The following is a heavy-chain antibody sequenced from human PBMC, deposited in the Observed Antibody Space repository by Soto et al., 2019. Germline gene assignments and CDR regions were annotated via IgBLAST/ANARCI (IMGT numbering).Heavy chain of an antibody. J-gene: IGHJ6*02. CDR2: IIPIFGTA. CDR3: AGENYGYYYYYYGMDV. CDR1: GGTFSSYA. D-gene: IGHD4-17*01. V-gene: IGHV1-69*12. Sequence: QVQLVQSGAEVKKPGSSVKVSCKASGGTFSSYAISWVRQAPGQGREWMGGIIPIFGTANYAQKFQGRVTITADESTSTAYMELSSLRSEDTAVYYCAGENYGYYYYYYGMDVWGQGTTVTVSS.